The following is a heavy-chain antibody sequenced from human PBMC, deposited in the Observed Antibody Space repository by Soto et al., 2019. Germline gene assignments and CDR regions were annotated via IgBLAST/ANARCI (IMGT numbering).Heavy chain of an antibody. CDR3: ARDAEYSSSWYGWFDP. CDR2: IYSGGST. D-gene: IGHD6-13*01. V-gene: IGHV3-66*01. Sequence: GGSLRLSCAASGFTVSSNYMSWVRQAPGKGLEWVSVIYSGGSTYYADSVKGRFTISRDNSKNTLYLQMNSLRAEDTAVYYCARDAEYSSSWYGWFDPWGQGTLVTVSS. J-gene: IGHJ5*02. CDR1: GFTVSSNY.